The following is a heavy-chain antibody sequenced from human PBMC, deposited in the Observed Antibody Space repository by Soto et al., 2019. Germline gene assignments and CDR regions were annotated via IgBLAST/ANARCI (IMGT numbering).Heavy chain of an antibody. D-gene: IGHD4-17*01. CDR2: IYSGGST. J-gene: IGHJ4*01. CDR3: ARDPSGDYGLFDY. Sequence: EVQLVESGGGLVQPGGSLRLSCAASGFTVSSNYMSWVRQAPGKGLEWVSVIYSGGSTYYADSVKGRFTIYRDNSKNTLYLQMNSLRAEDTAVYYCARDPSGDYGLFDYWGHGTLVTVSS. CDR1: GFTVSSNY. V-gene: IGHV3-66*01.